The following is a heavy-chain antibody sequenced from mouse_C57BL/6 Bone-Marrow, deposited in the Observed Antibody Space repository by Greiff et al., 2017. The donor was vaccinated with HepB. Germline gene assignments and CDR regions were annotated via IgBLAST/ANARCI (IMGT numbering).Heavy chain of an antibody. CDR1: DSEVFPIAY. CDR3: ARRGNYGWYFDV. Sequence: QVQLQQSGSELMSPGSSVKLSCKDFDSEVFPIAYMSWVRQKPGHGFEWIGGILPSIGRTIYGEKFEDKATLDADTLSNTAYMELNSLTSEDSAIYYCARRGNYGWYFDVWGTGTTVTVSS. J-gene: IGHJ1*03. CDR2: ILPSIGRT. D-gene: IGHD2-1*01. V-gene: IGHV15-2*01.